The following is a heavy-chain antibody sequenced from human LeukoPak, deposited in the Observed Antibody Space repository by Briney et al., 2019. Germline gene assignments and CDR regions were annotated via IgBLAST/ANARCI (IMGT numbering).Heavy chain of an antibody. CDR1: GGSFSGYY. Sequence: NPSETLSLTCAVYGGSFSGYYWSWIRQPPGKGLEWIGEINHSGSTNYNPSLKSRVTISVDTSKNQFSLKLSSVTAADTAVYYCARDKGDDAFDIWGQGTMVTVSS. CDR3: ARDKGDDAFDI. V-gene: IGHV4-34*01. J-gene: IGHJ3*02. D-gene: IGHD3-16*01. CDR2: INHSGST.